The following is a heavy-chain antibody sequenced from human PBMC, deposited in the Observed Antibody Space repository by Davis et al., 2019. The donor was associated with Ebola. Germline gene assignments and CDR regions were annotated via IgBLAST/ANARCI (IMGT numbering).Heavy chain of an antibody. Sequence: PSETLSLTCTVSGGSISSSSYYWGWIRQPPGKGLEWIGSIYYSGSTYYNPSLKSRVTISVDTSKNQFSLKLSSVTAADTAVYYCAREYNRAHAFDIWGQGTMVTVSS. CDR3: AREYNRAHAFDI. CDR2: IYYSGST. J-gene: IGHJ3*02. D-gene: IGHD5-24*01. V-gene: IGHV4-39*02. CDR1: GGSISSSSYY.